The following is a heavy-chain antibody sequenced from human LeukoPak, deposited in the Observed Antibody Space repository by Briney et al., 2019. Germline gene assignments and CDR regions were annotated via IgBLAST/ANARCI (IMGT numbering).Heavy chain of an antibody. Sequence: GGSLRLSCVASGFTFNTYDMHWVRQAPGKGLEWVAVISYDGSNKYYADSVKGRFTISRDNSKNTLYLQMNSLRAEDTAVYYCARGPYYYDSSGYLRGQGTMVTVSS. V-gene: IGHV3-30*19. CDR2: ISYDGSNK. D-gene: IGHD3-22*01. J-gene: IGHJ3*01. CDR3: ARGPYYYDSSGYL. CDR1: GFTFNTYD.